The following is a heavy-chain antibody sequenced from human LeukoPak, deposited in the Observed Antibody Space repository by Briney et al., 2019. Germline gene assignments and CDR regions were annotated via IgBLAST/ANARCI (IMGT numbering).Heavy chain of an antibody. CDR1: GYSISSGYY. CDR3: ARLNSGSYFPFDD. D-gene: IGHD1-26*01. CDR2: IYHSGST. V-gene: IGHV4-38-2*01. J-gene: IGHJ4*02. Sequence: SETLSLTCAVSGYSISSGYYWGWTRQPPGKGLEWIGSIYHSGSTYYNPSLKSRVTISVDTSKNQFSLKLSSVTASDTAVYFCARLNSGSYFPFDDCGQGTLVTVSS.